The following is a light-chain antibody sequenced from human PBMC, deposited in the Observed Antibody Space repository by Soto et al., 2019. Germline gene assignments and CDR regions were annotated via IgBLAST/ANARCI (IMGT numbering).Light chain of an antibody. J-gene: IGKJ1*01. CDR1: QSVDSRF. CDR2: GAS. CDR3: QQDDSSRT. V-gene: IGKV3-20*01. Sequence: EIVLTQSPGTLSLSPGESATLSCRASQSVDSRFLAWYQQKPGKAPRLLRYGASTRATGIPDRFSGSGSGSDFTISISSLEPEDFAVYYCQQDDSSRTFDQGTKVEMK.